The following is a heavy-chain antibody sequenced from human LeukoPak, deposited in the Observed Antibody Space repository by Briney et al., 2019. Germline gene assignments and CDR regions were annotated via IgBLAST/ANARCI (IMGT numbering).Heavy chain of an antibody. V-gene: IGHV4-34*01. Sequence: SETLSLTCAVYGGSFSGYYWSWIRQPPGKGLEWIGEINHSGSTNYNPSLKSRVTISVDTSKNQFSLKLSSVTAADTAVYYCAKQRMGYYFDYWGQGTLVTVSS. J-gene: IGHJ4*02. D-gene: IGHD2-15*01. CDR3: AKQRMGYYFDY. CDR2: INHSGST. CDR1: GGSFSGYY.